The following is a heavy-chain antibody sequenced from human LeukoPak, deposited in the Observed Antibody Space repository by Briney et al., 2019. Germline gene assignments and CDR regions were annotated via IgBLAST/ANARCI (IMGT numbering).Heavy chain of an antibody. Sequence: QAGGSLRLSCAASGFTFSSYAMSWVRQAPGKGLEWVSAISGSGGSTYYADSVKGRFTISRDNSKNTLYLQMNSLRAEDTAVYYCVKDQWRGYFDWSQSYSGAFDIWGQGTMVTVSS. J-gene: IGHJ3*02. CDR3: VKDQWRGYFDWSQSYSGAFDI. CDR1: GFTFSSYA. V-gene: IGHV3-23*01. D-gene: IGHD3-9*01. CDR2: ISGSGGST.